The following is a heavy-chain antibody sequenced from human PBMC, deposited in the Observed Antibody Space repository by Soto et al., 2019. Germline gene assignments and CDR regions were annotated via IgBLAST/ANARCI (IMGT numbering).Heavy chain of an antibody. J-gene: IGHJ4*02. CDR2: ISPYSGYT. CDR1: GYSFMKYG. CDR3: AREASVLIPAAQPSRFDS. V-gene: IGHV1-18*01. D-gene: IGHD2-2*01. Sequence: ASVEVSCKGFGYSFMKYGINWVRQAPGQGLEWVGWISPYSGYTHSAQKFHGRLTLTTDTAASTAYMELRILRYADKALYYCAREASVLIPAAQPSRFDSWGPGTMLTV.